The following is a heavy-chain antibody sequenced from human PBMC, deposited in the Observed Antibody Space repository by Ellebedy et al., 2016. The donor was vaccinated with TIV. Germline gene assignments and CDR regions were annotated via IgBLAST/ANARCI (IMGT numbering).Heavy chain of an antibody. CDR2: IIPVFKTT. D-gene: IGHD3-22*01. Sequence: ASVKVSCKTSGYFFTNYYIHWVRQAPGQGLEWVGRIIPVFKTTEYAQRFEGRVTISADEATSTAYMELSSLTSEDTAVYYCASKAYETYYAMDVWGQGTTVTVS. V-gene: IGHV1-69*13. J-gene: IGHJ6*02. CDR3: ASKAYETYYAMDV. CDR1: GYFFTNYY.